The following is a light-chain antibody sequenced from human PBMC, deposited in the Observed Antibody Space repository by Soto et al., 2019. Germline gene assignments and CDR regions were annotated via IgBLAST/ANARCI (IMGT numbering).Light chain of an antibody. CDR2: GAS. V-gene: IGKV1-6*01. Sequence: AIQMTQSPSSLSASVGGRVAMTCRASQGIRNDLARYQQKPGEAPKLLIYGASKLQSGVPSRFSGSGSDTDFTLTISSLQPEDCAIYYCLQDYSYPRTFGLGTRVEIK. J-gene: IGKJ1*01. CDR1: QGIRND. CDR3: LQDYSYPRT.